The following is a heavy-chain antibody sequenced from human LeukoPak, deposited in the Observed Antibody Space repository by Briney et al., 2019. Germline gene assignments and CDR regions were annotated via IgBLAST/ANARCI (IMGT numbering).Heavy chain of an antibody. D-gene: IGHD3-10*01. CDR3: ASSLWPEYY. Sequence: PPGGSLRLSCAASGFAFSSYWASGLREAPGKGLEWVANIDQDGSSQHYVDCVRGRFTISRDNAKNSVYLQMNSVRAEDRAVYYSASSLWPEYYWGPGILVTVSS. CDR1: GFAFSSYW. CDR2: IDQDGSSQ. J-gene: IGHJ4*02. V-gene: IGHV3-7*01.